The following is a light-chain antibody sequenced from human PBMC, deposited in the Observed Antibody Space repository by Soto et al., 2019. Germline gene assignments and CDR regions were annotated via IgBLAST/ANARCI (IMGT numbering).Light chain of an antibody. CDR3: QSYDTSLSGNVV. CDR2: GNS. CDR1: SSNIGAGYD. J-gene: IGLJ2*01. Sequence: QAVVTQPPSVSGAPGQRVTISCTGSSSNIGAGYDVHWYQQLPGTAPKLLIYGNSNRPSGVPDRFSGSKSGTSASLAITGLQAGDEADYYCQSYDTSLSGNVVFGGGTQLTVL. V-gene: IGLV1-40*01.